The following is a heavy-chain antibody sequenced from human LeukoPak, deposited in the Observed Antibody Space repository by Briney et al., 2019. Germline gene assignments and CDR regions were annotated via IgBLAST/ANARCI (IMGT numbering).Heavy chain of an antibody. D-gene: IGHD6-19*01. CDR2: ISADGTTT. Sequence: QPGGSLRLSCVASGFTFNSYWIHWVRQGPGKGLVWVSLISADGTTTTYADSVRGRFTVSRDNAKNTLYLQMNSLRAKDAAVYYCARGLAGAYRIMDVWGQGTTVTVS. CDR3: ARGLAGAYRIMDV. V-gene: IGHV3-74*01. J-gene: IGHJ6*02. CDR1: GFTFNSYW.